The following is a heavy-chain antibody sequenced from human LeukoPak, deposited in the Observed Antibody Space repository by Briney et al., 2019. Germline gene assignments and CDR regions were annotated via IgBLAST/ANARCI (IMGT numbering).Heavy chain of an antibody. D-gene: IGHD6-19*01. CDR1: GGSFSGYY. V-gene: IGHV4-34*01. J-gene: IGHJ3*02. Sequence: SETLSLTCAVYGGSFSGYYWSWIRQPPGKGLEWIGEINHSGSTNYNPSLKSRVTISVDTSKNQFSLKLSSVTAADTAVYYCASARDSSGWYYAFDIWGQGTMVTVSS. CDR3: ASARDSSGWYYAFDI. CDR2: INHSGST.